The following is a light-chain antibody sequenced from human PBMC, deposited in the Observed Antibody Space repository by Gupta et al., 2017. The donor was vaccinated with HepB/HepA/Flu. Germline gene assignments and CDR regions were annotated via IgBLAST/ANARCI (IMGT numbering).Light chain of an antibody. CDR2: ATS. Sequence: EIVLTQSPGTLSVSPGERATLSCRASQSLSDTYLAWYQQKPGQAPRLVIYATSNRATGIPDRFSGSGSGSDFTLTISRLEPEDFAVYYCQQDSTSSFTFGHGTNVDFK. CDR3: QQDSTSSFT. CDR1: QSLSDTY. V-gene: IGKV3-20*01. J-gene: IGKJ3*01.